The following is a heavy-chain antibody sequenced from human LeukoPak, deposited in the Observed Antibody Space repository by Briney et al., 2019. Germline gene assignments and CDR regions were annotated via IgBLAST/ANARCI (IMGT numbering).Heavy chain of an antibody. CDR3: AKVTDKPGYYFDY. J-gene: IGHJ4*02. CDR1: GLTFSSYA. CDR2: ISGSGGST. Sequence: GGSLRLSCAASGLTFSSYAMSWVRQAPGKGLEWVSAISGSGGSTYYADSVKGRFTISRDNSKNTLYLQMNSLRAEDTAVYYCAKVTDKPGYYFDYWGQGTLVTVSS. D-gene: IGHD2-2*01. V-gene: IGHV3-23*01.